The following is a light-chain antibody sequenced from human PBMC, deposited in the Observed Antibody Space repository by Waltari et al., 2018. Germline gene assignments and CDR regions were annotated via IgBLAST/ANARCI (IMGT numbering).Light chain of an antibody. V-gene: IGKV1-13*02. CDR1: QGIRSG. CDR3: QQCLTYPQA. J-gene: IGKJ5*01. CDR2: DAS. Sequence: AIQLTQSPSSLSASIVDRLTISCPASQGIRSGLAWYQQKPGQPPKLLIYDASTLDSGVPSRFSGSGSGTDFTLTISSLQPEDFATYYCQQCLTYPQAFGQGTRLEIK.